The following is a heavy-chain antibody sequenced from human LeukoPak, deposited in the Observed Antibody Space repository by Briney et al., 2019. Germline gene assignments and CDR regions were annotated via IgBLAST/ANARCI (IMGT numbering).Heavy chain of an antibody. CDR1: GITFHDYA. V-gene: IGHV3-9*01. D-gene: IGHD1-1*01. CDR3: VRPIHGTAHDDFDL. CDR2: ISWNSGRI. Sequence: PGGSLRLSCAASGITFHDYAMHWVRQAPGEGLEWVSGISWNSGRIGYADSVKGRFTISRDNAKNSLHLQMNSLRAGDTALYYCVRPIHGTAHDDFDLWGQGTWVIVSS. J-gene: IGHJ3*01.